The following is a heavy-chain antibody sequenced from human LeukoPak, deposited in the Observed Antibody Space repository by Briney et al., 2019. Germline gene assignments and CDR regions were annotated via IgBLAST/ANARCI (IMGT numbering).Heavy chain of an antibody. Sequence: SETLSLTCTVSGGSISSSSYYWGWIRQPPGKGLEWIGYIYYSGSTNYNPSLKSRVTISVDTSKNQFSLKLSSVTAADTAVYYCARRPQYGSYDYWGQGTLVTVSS. D-gene: IGHD4-17*01. CDR1: GGSISSSSYY. J-gene: IGHJ4*02. CDR3: ARRPQYGSYDY. V-gene: IGHV4-61*05. CDR2: IYYSGST.